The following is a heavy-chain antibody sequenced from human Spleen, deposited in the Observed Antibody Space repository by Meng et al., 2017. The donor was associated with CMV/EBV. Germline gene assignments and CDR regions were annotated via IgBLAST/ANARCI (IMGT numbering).Heavy chain of an antibody. Sequence: GGSLRLSCAASGLTVSSNYMSWVRQAPGKGLEWVSVIYSGGSTYYADSVKGRCTISRDNSKNTLYLQMNSLRAEDTAVYYCARVGKSSSWYWYFDLWGRGTLVTVSS. V-gene: IGHV3-53*01. D-gene: IGHD6-13*01. J-gene: IGHJ2*01. CDR1: GLTVSSNY. CDR2: IYSGGST. CDR3: ARVGKSSSWYWYFDL.